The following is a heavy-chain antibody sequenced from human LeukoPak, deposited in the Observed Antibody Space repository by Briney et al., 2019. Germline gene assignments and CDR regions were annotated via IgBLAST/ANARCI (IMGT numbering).Heavy chain of an antibody. CDR2: IYYSGST. CDR1: GFTFSSYA. CDR3: ARTSIAAHTDY. D-gene: IGHD6-6*01. Sequence: LRLSCAASGFTFSSYAMSWIRQHPGKGLEWIGYIYYSGSTYYNPSLKSRVTISVDTSKNQFSLKLSSVTAADTAVYYCARTSIAAHTDYWGQGTLVTVSS. J-gene: IGHJ4*02. V-gene: IGHV4-31*02.